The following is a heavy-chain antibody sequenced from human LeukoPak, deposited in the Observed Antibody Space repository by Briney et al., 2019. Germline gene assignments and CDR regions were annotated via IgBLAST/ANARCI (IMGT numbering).Heavy chain of an antibody. J-gene: IGHJ6*02. CDR2: ISGSGGST. D-gene: IGHD1-26*01. V-gene: IGHV3-23*01. Sequence: GGSLRLSCAASEFTFTNYVMSWVRQAPGKGPEWVSTISGSGGSTYYADSVKGRFTISRDNSKNTLYLQMNSLRAEDTAVYYCAKSLSEVGRYSGSYYRPYYYYGMDVWGQGTTVTVSS. CDR3: AKSLSEVGRYSGSYYRPYYYYGMDV. CDR1: EFTFTNYV.